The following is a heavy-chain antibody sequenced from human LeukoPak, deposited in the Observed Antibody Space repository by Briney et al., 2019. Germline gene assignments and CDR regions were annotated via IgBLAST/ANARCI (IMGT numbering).Heavy chain of an antibody. CDR2: ISAYNGNT. J-gene: IGHJ6*02. D-gene: IGHD5-24*01. CDR3: ARAEVEMATYYYYYGMDV. CDR1: GYTFTSYG. V-gene: IGHV1-18*01. Sequence: ASVKVSCKASGYTFTSYGISWVRQAPGQGLEWMGWISAYNGNTNYAQKLQGRVTMTTDTSTSTAYMELRSLRSDDTAVYYCARAEVEMATYYYYYGMDVWGQGTTVTVSS.